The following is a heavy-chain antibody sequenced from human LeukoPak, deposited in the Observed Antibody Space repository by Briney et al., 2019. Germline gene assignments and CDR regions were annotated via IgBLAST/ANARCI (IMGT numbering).Heavy chain of an antibody. D-gene: IGHD3-3*01. V-gene: IGHV3-21*01. J-gene: IGHJ5*02. Sequence: GGSLRLSCAASGFTFSSYSMNWVRQAPGKGLEWVSSISSSSSYIYYADSVKGRFTISRDNAKNSLYLQMNSLRAEDTAVYYCASGTYYDLWSGYHNWFDPWGQGTLVTVSS. CDR1: GFTFSSYS. CDR2: ISSSSSYI. CDR3: ASGTYYDLWSGYHNWFDP.